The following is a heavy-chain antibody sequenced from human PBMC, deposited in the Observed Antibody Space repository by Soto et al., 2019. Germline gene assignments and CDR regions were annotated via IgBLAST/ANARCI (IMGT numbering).Heavy chain of an antibody. Sequence: EVHLVESGGGLVEPGRSLRLSCAGSGFTFDDYAMHWLRQAPGRGLEWVSGISWNSGAFGYADSVKGRFTISRDNAKNSLSLQMDSLRPEDSALYFCAKQRTSPHYAHNPDFDYWGQGTLVTVSS. CDR2: ISWNSGAF. CDR1: GFTFDDYA. V-gene: IGHV3-9*01. J-gene: IGHJ4*02. CDR3: AKQRTSPHYAHNPDFDY. D-gene: IGHD4-17*01.